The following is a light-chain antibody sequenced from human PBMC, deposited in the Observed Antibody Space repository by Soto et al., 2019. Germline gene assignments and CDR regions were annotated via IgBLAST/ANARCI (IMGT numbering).Light chain of an antibody. CDR2: GAS. Sequence: DIQMTQSPSSLSASVGDRVTITCRASQSITSFLSWYQHKPGKAPKLLIYGASSLHRGVPSRFSGSGSGTDFPLTISSLQPGDFATYYCLQTYRTPFTFGPGTTV. CDR3: LQTYRTPFT. CDR1: QSITSF. J-gene: IGKJ3*01. V-gene: IGKV1-39*01.